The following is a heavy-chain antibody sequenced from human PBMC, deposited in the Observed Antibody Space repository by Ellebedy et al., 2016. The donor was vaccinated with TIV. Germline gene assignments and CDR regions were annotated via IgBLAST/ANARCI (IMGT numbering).Heavy chain of an antibody. Sequence: PGGSLRLSCAASGFTFRSYGMHWVRQAPGKGLEWVTVMSYDGRNKYYADSVKGRFTISRDNSKNTLSLQMNSLRAEDTAVYFCARDPSPGDYYYYGMDVWGQGTTVTVSS. CDR2: MSYDGRNK. CDR3: ARDPSPGDYYYYGMDV. V-gene: IGHV3-30*03. J-gene: IGHJ6*02. D-gene: IGHD7-27*01. CDR1: GFTFRSYG.